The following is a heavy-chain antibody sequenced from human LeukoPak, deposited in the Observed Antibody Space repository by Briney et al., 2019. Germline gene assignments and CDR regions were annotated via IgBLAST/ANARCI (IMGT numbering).Heavy chain of an antibody. CDR1: GGTFSNYA. CDR2: IIPILGIA. CDR3: ARDLPYYDYVWGSYRSDYFDY. J-gene: IGHJ4*02. D-gene: IGHD3-16*02. Sequence: SVKVSCKASGGTFSNYAISWVRQAPGQGLEWMGRIIPILGIANYAQKFQGRVTITADKSTSTAYMELSSLRSEDTAVYYCARDLPYYDYVWGSYRSDYFDYWGQGTLVTVSS. V-gene: IGHV1-69*04.